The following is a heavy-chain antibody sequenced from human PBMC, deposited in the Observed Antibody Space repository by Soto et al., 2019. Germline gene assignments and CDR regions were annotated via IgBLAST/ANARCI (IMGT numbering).Heavy chain of an antibody. Sequence: QVQLGESGGGVVQPGRSLRLSCAASGFTFRSYGMHWVRQAPGKGLEWVALMSFDGSNKYYADSVRGRFTISSDNSKSTLNLQMDILRPEDTAVYYCAKEFGWELQLSHPYYNSGMDVWGQGTPVTVSS. CDR1: GFTFRSYG. J-gene: IGHJ6*02. CDR3: AKEFGWELQLSHPYYNSGMDV. D-gene: IGHD1-1*01. V-gene: IGHV3-30*18. CDR2: MSFDGSNK.